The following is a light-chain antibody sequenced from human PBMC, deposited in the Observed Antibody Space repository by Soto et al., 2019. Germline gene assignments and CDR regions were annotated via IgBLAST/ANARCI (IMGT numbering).Light chain of an antibody. Sequence: DIQMTQSPSTLSASVGDRVTITCRASQSISSWLAWYQQKPGKAPKLLIYKASSLESGVPSRFRGSGSGTEFTLTISSLQPDDFETYYCQQYNSYSATFGQGTRLEIK. CDR3: QQYNSYSAT. CDR1: QSISSW. V-gene: IGKV1-5*03. J-gene: IGKJ5*01. CDR2: KAS.